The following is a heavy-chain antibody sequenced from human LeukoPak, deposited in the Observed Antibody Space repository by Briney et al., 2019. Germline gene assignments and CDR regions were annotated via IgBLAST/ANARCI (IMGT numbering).Heavy chain of an antibody. V-gene: IGHV3-7*01. Sequence: PGGSLRLSCAASGFTFSSYWMSWVRQAPGKGLEWVANIKQDGSEKYYVDSVKGRLTISRDNAKNSLYLQMNSLRAEDTAVYYCARDRRASGWSDYFDYWGQGTLVTVSS. CDR2: IKQDGSEK. CDR3: ARDRRASGWSDYFDY. D-gene: IGHD6-19*01. J-gene: IGHJ4*02. CDR1: GFTFSSYW.